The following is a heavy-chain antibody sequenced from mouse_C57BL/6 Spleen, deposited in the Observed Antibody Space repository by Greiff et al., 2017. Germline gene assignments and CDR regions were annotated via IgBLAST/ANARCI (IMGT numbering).Heavy chain of an antibody. Sequence: QVQLQQSGPELVKPGASVKISCKASGYAFSSSWMNWVKQRPGKGLEWIGRIYPGDGDTNYNGKFKGKATLTADKSSSTAYMQLSSLTSEDSAVYFCAGTTVVALYYYAMDYWGQGTSVTVSS. D-gene: IGHD1-1*01. V-gene: IGHV1-82*01. J-gene: IGHJ4*01. CDR1: GYAFSSSW. CDR3: AGTTVVALYYYAMDY. CDR2: IYPGDGDT.